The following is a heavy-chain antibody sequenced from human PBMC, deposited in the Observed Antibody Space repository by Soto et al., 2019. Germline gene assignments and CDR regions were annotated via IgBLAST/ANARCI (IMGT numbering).Heavy chain of an antibody. Sequence: PSETLSLTCTVSGGSISSGGYYWSWIRQRPGKGLEWIGYIYYSGSTYYNPSLKSRVTISVDTSKNQFSLKLSSVTAADTAVYYCARGRSSGYYYRYWGQGTLVTVSS. CDR2: IYYSGST. J-gene: IGHJ4*02. V-gene: IGHV4-31*03. D-gene: IGHD3-22*01. CDR1: GGSISSGGYY. CDR3: ARGRSSGYYYRY.